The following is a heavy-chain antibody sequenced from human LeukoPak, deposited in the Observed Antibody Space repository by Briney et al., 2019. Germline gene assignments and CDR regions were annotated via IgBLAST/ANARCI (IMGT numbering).Heavy chain of an antibody. CDR3: ARDRGLYARYCSSTSCHFDY. D-gene: IGHD2-2*01. Sequence: GGSLRLSCAASGFTVSSNYMSWVRQAPGKGLEWVSVIYSGGSTYYADSVRGRFTISRDNSKNTLYLQMNSLRAEDTAVYYCARDRGLYARYCSSTSCHFDYWGQGTLVTVSS. CDR2: IYSGGST. V-gene: IGHV3-66*01. CDR1: GFTVSSNY. J-gene: IGHJ4*02.